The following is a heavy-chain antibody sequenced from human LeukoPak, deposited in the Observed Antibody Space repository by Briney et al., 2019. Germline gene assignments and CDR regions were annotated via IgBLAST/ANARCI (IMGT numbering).Heavy chain of an antibody. CDR2: INHSGTT. Sequence: SETLSLNCAVYGGSFSGCYWSWIRQPPGKGLEWIGEINHSGTTNYNPSLKSRVTISVDTSKNQFSLNLGSVTAADTAVYYCARGSRGSSGSYYVFAFDIWGQGTMVAVSS. V-gene: IGHV4-34*01. CDR3: ARGSRGSSGSYYVFAFDI. J-gene: IGHJ3*02. CDR1: GGSFSGCY. D-gene: IGHD3-22*01.